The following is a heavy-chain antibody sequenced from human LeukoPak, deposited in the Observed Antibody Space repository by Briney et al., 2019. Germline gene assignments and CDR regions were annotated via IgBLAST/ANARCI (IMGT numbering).Heavy chain of an antibody. CDR2: LYSSASP. V-gene: IGHV3-66*04. J-gene: IGHJ4*02. CDR1: GFAASSSY. D-gene: IGHD2-15*01. Sequence: GGSLRLSCPTSGFAASSSYMSWVRRAPGKGLEWVSILYSSASPYYADSVKGRFTISRDISKNTLYLEMNSLRVEDTAVYYGARHGTYCKIGSCYWVDTPMVDSWGQGVLVTVSS. CDR3: ARHGTYCKIGSCYWVDTPMVDS.